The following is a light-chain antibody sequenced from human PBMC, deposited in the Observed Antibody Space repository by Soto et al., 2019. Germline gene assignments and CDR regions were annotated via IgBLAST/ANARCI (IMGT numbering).Light chain of an antibody. Sequence: QSVLTQPPSVSGAPGQRVTISCTGNNSNIGAHYDVHWYQQFPGTAPKLLIYRSKIRPSGVPDRFSGSKSGTSASLVITGLQAEDEADYFCQSYDGSLSGSYVFGSGTKVTVL. V-gene: IGLV1-40*01. J-gene: IGLJ1*01. CDR1: NSNIGAHYD. CDR2: RSK. CDR3: QSYDGSLSGSYV.